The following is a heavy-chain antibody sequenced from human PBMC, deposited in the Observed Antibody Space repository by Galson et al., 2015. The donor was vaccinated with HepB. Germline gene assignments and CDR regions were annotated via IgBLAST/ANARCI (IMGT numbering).Heavy chain of an antibody. Sequence: SVKVSCKASGYTFTSYGISWVRQAPGQGLEWMGWISAYNGNTNYAQKLQGRVTMTTDTSTSTAYMELRSLRSDDTAVYYCAREQWLTAYYYYGMDVWGQGTTATVSS. D-gene: IGHD6-19*01. CDR2: ISAYNGNT. J-gene: IGHJ6*02. CDR1: GYTFTSYG. CDR3: AREQWLTAYYYYGMDV. V-gene: IGHV1-18*04.